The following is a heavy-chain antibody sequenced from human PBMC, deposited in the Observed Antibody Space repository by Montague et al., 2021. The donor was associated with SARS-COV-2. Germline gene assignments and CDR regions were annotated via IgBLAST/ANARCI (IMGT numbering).Heavy chain of an antibody. J-gene: IGHJ6*02. Sequence: SETLSLTCAVYGGSFSGFYWSWIRQPPGKGLEWIGEMNHSGSTNYNPSLKSRVTISVDTSKNQFSLKLSSVTAADTAGYYCARGVTYYDILTGYYKGNYYYGMDVWGQGTTVTVSS. CDR1: GGSFSGFY. V-gene: IGHV4-34*01. D-gene: IGHD3-9*01. CDR3: ARGVTYYDILTGYYKGNYYYGMDV. CDR2: MNHSGST.